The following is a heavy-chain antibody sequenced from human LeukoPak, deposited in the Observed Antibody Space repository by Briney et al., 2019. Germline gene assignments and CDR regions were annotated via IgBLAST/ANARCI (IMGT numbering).Heavy chain of an antibody. V-gene: IGHV1-3*01. CDR2: INAGNGNT. D-gene: IGHD3-10*01. CDR3: ARDKSVRGVSNWFDP. Sequence: ASVTVSCKASGYTFTSYAMHWVRQAPGQRLEWMGWINAGNGNTKYSQKFQGRVTITRDTSASTAYMELSSLRSEDTAVYYCARDKSVRGVSNWFDPWGQGTLVTVSS. J-gene: IGHJ5*02. CDR1: GYTFTSYA.